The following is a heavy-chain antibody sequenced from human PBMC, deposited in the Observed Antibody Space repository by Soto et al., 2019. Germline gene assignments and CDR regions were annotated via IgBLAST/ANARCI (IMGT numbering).Heavy chain of an antibody. J-gene: IGHJ4*02. V-gene: IGHV1-8*01. CDR2: MNSSSGDT. Sequence: ASVKVSCKTSGYRFTSHDINWVRQTSGQGLEWMGWMNSSSGDTVYAEKFQGGVSMTRDTSTSTAYMDLSSLRSEDTAVYFCASRNSGWYVFDFWGQGTLVTVSS. CDR3: ASRNSGWYVFDF. CDR1: GYRFTSHD. D-gene: IGHD6-19*01.